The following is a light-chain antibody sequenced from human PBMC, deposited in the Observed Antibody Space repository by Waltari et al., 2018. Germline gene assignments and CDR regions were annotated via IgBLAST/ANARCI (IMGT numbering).Light chain of an antibody. CDR2: AAS. Sequence: DIQMTQSPSSLSASVGDRVTITCRPSQSISSYLNWNQQKPGKAPKLLIYAASSLQSGVPSRFSGSGSGTDFTLTISSLQPEDFATYYCQQSYSTPYTFGQGTKLEIK. CDR3: QQSYSTPYT. J-gene: IGKJ2*01. V-gene: IGKV1-39*01. CDR1: QSISSY.